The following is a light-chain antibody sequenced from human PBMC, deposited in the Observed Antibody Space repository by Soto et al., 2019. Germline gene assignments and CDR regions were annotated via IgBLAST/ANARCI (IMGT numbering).Light chain of an antibody. CDR2: GAS. CDR1: QSVNGN. CDR3: QQYNNWPPA. V-gene: IGKV3-15*01. J-gene: IGKJ1*01. Sequence: EIVMTQSPATLSVSPGERATLSCRASQSVNGNLAWYQQKPGQAPRLLIYGASTRATGIPARFSGSGSGTEFTLTISSLQSEDFAVYYCQQYNNWPPAFGQGTKGEIK.